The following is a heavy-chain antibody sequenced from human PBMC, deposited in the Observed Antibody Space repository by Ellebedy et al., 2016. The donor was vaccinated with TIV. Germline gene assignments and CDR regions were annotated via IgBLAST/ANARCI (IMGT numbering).Heavy chain of an antibody. CDR3: AREIRAYDS. CDR2: TYYRSKWYN. J-gene: IGHJ4*02. V-gene: IGHV6-1*01. CDR1: GDRVSSKSAA. Sequence: SCAISGDRVSSKSAAWTWLRQSPWRGLECLGRTYYRSKWYNEYAVSVESRITINTDTSKNQFSLQLSSVTPEDTAIYYCAREIRAYDSWGQGTLVTVSS.